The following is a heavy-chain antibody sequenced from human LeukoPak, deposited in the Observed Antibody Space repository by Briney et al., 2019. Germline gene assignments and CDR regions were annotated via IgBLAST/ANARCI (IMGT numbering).Heavy chain of an antibody. CDR3: ASPRLNYYGSGRFYYYMDV. V-gene: IGHV1-69*13. CDR1: GGTFSSYA. D-gene: IGHD3-10*01. Sequence: SVKVSCKASGGTFSSYAISWVRQAPGQGLEWMGGIIPIFGTANYAQKFQGRVTITADESTSTAYMELSSLRSEDTAVYYCASPRLNYYGSGRFYYYMDVWGKGTTVTISS. J-gene: IGHJ6*03. CDR2: IIPIFGTA.